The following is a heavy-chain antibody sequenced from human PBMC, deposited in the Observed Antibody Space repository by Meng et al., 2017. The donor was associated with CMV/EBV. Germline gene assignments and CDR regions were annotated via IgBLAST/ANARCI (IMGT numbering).Heavy chain of an antibody. Sequence: GESLKISCAASGFTFSSYAMHWVRQAPGKGLEWVAVISYDGSNKYYADSVKGRFTISRDNSKNTLYLQMNSLTVEDTAIYYCATSKDSPGSDWGQGTLVTVSS. CDR1: GFTFSSYA. V-gene: IGHV3-30-3*01. CDR2: ISYDGSNK. CDR3: ATSKDSPGSD. J-gene: IGHJ4*02. D-gene: IGHD3-10*01.